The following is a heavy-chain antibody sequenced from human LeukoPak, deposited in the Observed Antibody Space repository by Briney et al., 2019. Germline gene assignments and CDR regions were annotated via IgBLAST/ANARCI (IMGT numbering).Heavy chain of an antibody. CDR1: GGSISSSSYY. Sequence: PSETLSLTCTVSGGSISSSSYYWGWIRQPPGKGLEWIGSIYYSGSTYYNPSLKSRVTISVDTSKNQFSLKLSSVTAADTAVYYCARSIGYSSGWYWGQGTLVTVSS. V-gene: IGHV4-39*07. J-gene: IGHJ4*02. CDR2: IYYSGST. D-gene: IGHD6-19*01. CDR3: ARSIGYSSGWY.